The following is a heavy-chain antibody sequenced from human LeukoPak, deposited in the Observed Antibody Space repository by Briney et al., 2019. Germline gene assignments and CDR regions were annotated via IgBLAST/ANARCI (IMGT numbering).Heavy chain of an antibody. CDR3: ARGGGIAGPNWFDP. J-gene: IGHJ5*02. CDR2: INPHSGGT. D-gene: IGHD6-13*01. Sequence: GASVKVSCKDSGYTFTGYYMHWVRQAPGQGLAWMGWINPHSGGTNYAQKFQGRVTMTRDTSISTAYMELSRLRSDDTAVYYCARGGGIAGPNWFDPWGQGTLVTVSS. CDR1: GYTFTGYY. V-gene: IGHV1-2*02.